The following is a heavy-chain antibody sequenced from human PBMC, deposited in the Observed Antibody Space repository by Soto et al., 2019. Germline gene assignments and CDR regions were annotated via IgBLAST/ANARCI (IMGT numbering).Heavy chain of an antibody. CDR2: ISAYNGNT. CDR3: ARDKGEGERYSSSWYAYYYYGMDV. CDR1: GYTFTSYG. D-gene: IGHD6-13*01. Sequence: RASVKVSCKASGYTFTSYGISWVRQAPGQGLEWMGWISAYNGNTNYAQKLQGRVTMTTDTSTSTAYMELRSLRSDDTAVYYCARDKGEGERYSSSWYAYYYYGMDVWGQGTTVTVSS. V-gene: IGHV1-18*01. J-gene: IGHJ6*02.